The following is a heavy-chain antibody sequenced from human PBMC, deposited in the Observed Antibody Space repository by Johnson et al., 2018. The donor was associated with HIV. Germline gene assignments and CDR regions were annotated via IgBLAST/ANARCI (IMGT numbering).Heavy chain of an antibody. J-gene: IGHJ3*02. D-gene: IGHD3-16*01. CDR3: AREGESLLDAFDI. Sequence: QVQLVESGGGVVQPGRSLRLSCAASGFTFRNYGMHWVRQAPGKGLEWVASVSFDGSNKYYADSVKGRFTISRDNSKNPLYLQMIILRTEDTAVYYCAREGESLLDAFDIWGQGTMVTVSA. CDR2: VSFDGSNK. V-gene: IGHV3-30-3*01. CDR1: GFTFRNYG.